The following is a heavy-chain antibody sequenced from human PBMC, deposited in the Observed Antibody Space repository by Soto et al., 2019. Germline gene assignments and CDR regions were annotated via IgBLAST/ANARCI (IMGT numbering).Heavy chain of an antibody. CDR2: INPAGTIT. Sequence: GGSLRLSCAASGFTFSHYWMHWVRQTPGKGLVWVSRINPAGTITNYADSVEGRFTISRDSADSALFLQMNSLSAEDTAIYYCTSDTFGLRDTWGQGTLVTVSS. CDR1: GFTFSHYW. CDR3: TSDTFGLRDT. D-gene: IGHD3-16*01. J-gene: IGHJ5*02. V-gene: IGHV3-74*01.